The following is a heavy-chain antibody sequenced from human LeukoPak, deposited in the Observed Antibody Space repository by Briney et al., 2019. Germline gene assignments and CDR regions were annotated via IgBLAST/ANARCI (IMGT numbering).Heavy chain of an antibody. V-gene: IGHV3-49*03. D-gene: IGHD6-19*01. CDR2: ISGGTT. CDR3: SRGSGWLSVY. J-gene: IGHJ4*02. Sequence: TGRSLRLSCTASGFTFGDYLMSWFRQAPGKGLEWIGFISGGTTEYAASVKGRFTISRDDSTSIAYLQMNSLTTEDTAVYYCSRGSGWLSVYWSQGILVTVSS. CDR1: GFTFGDYL.